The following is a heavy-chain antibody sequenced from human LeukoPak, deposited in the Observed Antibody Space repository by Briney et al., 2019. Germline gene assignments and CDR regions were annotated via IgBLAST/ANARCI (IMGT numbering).Heavy chain of an antibody. J-gene: IGHJ6*04. CDR2: ISSGGSSI. D-gene: IGHD3-10*02. V-gene: IGHV3-48*03. CDR3: AELGITMIGGV. Sequence: GGSLRLSCAASGFTFSSYEMNWVRQAPGKGLEWVSYISSGGSSIYYADSVKGRLTIFRDNAKNSLYLQMNSLRAEDTAVYYCAELGITMIGGVWGKGTTVTISS. CDR1: GFTFSSYE.